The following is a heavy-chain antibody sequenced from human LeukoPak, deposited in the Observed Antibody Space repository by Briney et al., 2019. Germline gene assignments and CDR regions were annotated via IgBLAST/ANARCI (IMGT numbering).Heavy chain of an antibody. Sequence: PGGSLRLSCAASGFTLTTNAMSWVRQAPGKGLEWVSAISGRTGGTYYADSVKGRFTISRDNSKSTLYLQMDSLRAEDTAVYYCAKCGNSGCHLIDYWGQGTLVTVSS. D-gene: IGHD5-12*01. CDR2: ISGRTGGT. CDR1: GFTLTTNA. J-gene: IGHJ4*02. V-gene: IGHV3-23*01. CDR3: AKCGNSGCHLIDY.